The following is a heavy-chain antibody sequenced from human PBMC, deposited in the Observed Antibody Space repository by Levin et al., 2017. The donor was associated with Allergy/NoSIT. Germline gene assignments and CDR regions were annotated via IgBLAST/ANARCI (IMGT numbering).Heavy chain of an antibody. J-gene: IGHJ4*02. CDR3: ARDMRAWAVVVINGDNDD. V-gene: IGHV3-30*04. CDR2: ISYDGNNK. Sequence: GGSLRLSCAASGFTFSNYAMHWVRQAPGKGLEWVAAISYDGNNKYYADSVKGRFTISRDNSKNTLYLQMNSLRAEDTAMYYCARDMRAWAVVVINGDNDDWGQGTLLTVSS. CDR1: GFTFSNYA. D-gene: IGHD3-22*01.